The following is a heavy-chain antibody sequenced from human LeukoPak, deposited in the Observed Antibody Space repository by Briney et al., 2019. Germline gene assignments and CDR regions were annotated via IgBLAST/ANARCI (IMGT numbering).Heavy chain of an antibody. V-gene: IGHV3-30-3*01. J-gene: IGHJ6*02. Sequence: GGSLRLSCAASGFTFSSYAMHWVRQAPGKGLEWVAVILFDGTNKYYADSVKGRFTIPRDNSKNTLYLQMNSLRAEDTAVYYCARARPYSSSWYNYYGLDVWGQGTTVTVSS. D-gene: IGHD6-13*01. CDR2: ILFDGTNK. CDR1: GFTFSSYA. CDR3: ARARPYSSSWYNYYGLDV.